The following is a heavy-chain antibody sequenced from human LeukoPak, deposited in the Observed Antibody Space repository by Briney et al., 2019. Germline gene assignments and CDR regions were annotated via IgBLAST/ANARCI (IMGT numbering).Heavy chain of an antibody. V-gene: IGHV4-39*07. Sequence: TSETLSLTCAVSGASISGSNYYWGWIRQPPGKGLERIGNIYSSGSTYYNASLQSRVTISIDTSKNQFSLRLNSVTAADTAVYYCARDQALGYGWPTVLAIDIWGQGTMVTVSS. D-gene: IGHD6-19*01. CDR2: IYSSGST. CDR1: GASISGSNYY. CDR3: ARDQALGYGWPTVLAIDI. J-gene: IGHJ3*02.